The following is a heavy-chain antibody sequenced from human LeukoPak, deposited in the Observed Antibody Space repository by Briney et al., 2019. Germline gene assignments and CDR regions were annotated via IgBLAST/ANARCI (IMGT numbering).Heavy chain of an antibody. V-gene: IGHV4-30-4*08. CDR3: ARDSSSSSFFDY. CDR1: GGSISDASISGSSYH. CDR2: IYYSGST. J-gene: IGHJ4*02. D-gene: IGHD6-6*01. Sequence: SETLSLTCTVSGGSISDASISGSSYHWTWIRQPPGKGLEWIGYIYYSGSTYYNPSLKSRVTISVDTSKNQFSLKLSSVTAADTAVYYCARDSSSSSFFDYWGQGTLVTVSS.